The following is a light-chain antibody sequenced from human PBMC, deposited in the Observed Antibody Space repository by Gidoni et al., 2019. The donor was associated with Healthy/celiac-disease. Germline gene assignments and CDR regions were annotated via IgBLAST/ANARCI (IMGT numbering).Light chain of an antibody. V-gene: IGKV3-11*01. CDR3: QQRSNWPT. CDR2: DAS. Sequence: IVLTQSPAPLSLSPGERATLPCRASQSVSSYLAWYQQKPGQAPRLLIYDASNRATGIPARFSGSESGTDFTLTISSLEPEDFAVYYCQQRSNWPTFGQGTKLEIK. CDR1: QSVSSY. J-gene: IGKJ2*01.